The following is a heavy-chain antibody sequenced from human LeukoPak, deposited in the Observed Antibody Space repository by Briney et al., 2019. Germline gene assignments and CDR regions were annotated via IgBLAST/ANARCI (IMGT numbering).Heavy chain of an antibody. V-gene: IGHV4-61*02. CDR1: GGSISSGSYY. J-gene: IGHJ4*02. Sequence: SQTLSLTRTVSGGSISSGSYYWSWIRQPAGKGLEWIGRIYTSGSTNYNPSLKSRVTISVDTSKNQFSLKLSSVTAADTAVYYCARAQRVAGTPFDYWGQGTLVTVSS. CDR2: IYTSGST. D-gene: IGHD6-19*01. CDR3: ARAQRVAGTPFDY.